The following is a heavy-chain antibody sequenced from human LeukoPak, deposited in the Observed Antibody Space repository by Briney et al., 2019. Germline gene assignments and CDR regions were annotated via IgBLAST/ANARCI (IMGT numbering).Heavy chain of an antibody. Sequence: ASVKVSCKASGYTFTGYYMHWVRQAPGQGLEWMGWINPNSGGTNYAQKFQGRVTITADESTSTAYMELSSLRSEDTAVYYCARSLATIFGVVIEVAAYVDAFDIWGQGAMVTVSS. CDR2: INPNSGGT. CDR1: GYTFTGYY. CDR3: ARSLATIFGVVIEVAAYVDAFDI. J-gene: IGHJ3*02. V-gene: IGHV1-2*02. D-gene: IGHD3-3*01.